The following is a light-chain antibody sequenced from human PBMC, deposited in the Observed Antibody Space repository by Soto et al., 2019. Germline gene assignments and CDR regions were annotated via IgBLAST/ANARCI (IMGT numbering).Light chain of an antibody. CDR3: QQRSNWPWT. J-gene: IGKJ1*01. CDR2: DAS. CDR1: QSVSSY. Sequence: EIVFTQARATLSLSPGERATLSCRASQSVSSYLAWYQQKPGQAPRLLIYDASNRATGIPARFSGSGSGTDFTLTISSLEPEDFAVYYCQQRSNWPWTFGQGTKVDI. V-gene: IGKV3-11*01.